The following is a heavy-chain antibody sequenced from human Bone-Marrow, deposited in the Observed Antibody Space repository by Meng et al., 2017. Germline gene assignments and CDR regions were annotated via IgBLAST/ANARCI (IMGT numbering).Heavy chain of an antibody. J-gene: IGHJ3*02. V-gene: IGHV3-21*01. Sequence: GESLKISCAASGFTFSSYSMNWVRQAPGKGLEWVSSISSSSSYIYYADSVKGRFTISRDNSKNTLYLQMNSLRAEDTAVYYCARDSRRLTDTAMVTATLNNAFDIWGQGTMVTVSS. CDR2: ISSSSSYI. D-gene: IGHD5-18*01. CDR3: ARDSRRLTDTAMVTATLNNAFDI. CDR1: GFTFSSYS.